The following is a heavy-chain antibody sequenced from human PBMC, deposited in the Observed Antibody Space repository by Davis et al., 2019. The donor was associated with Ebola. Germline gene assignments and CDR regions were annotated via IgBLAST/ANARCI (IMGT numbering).Heavy chain of an antibody. CDR1: GFTFSSYA. D-gene: IGHD1-26*01. V-gene: IGHV3-30*04. CDR3: ARDPGGSNRPFDY. J-gene: IGHJ4*02. Sequence: GESLKISCAASGFTFSSYAMHWVRQAPGKGLEWVAVISYDGSNKYYADSVKGRFTISRDNSKNTLYLQMNSLRDEDTAVYYCARDPGGSNRPFDYWGQGTLVTVSS. CDR2: ISYDGSNK.